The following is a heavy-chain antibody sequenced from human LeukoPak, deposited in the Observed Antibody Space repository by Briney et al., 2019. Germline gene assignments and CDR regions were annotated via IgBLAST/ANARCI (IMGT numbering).Heavy chain of an antibody. V-gene: IGHV1-2*02. CDR1: GYTFTCYY. J-gene: IGHJ4*02. CDR2: INPNSGGT. CDR3: ARSGSSGWYQPSRY. D-gene: IGHD6-19*01. Sequence: GASVKVSCKASGYTFTCYYMHWVRQAPGQGLEWMGWINPNSGGTNYAQKFQGRVTMTRYTSISTAYMELSRLRSDDTAVYYCARSGSSGWYQPSRYWGQGTLVTVSS.